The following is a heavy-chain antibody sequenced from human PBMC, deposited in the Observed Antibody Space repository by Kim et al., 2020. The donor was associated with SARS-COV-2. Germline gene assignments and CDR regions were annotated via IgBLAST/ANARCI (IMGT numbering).Heavy chain of an antibody. CDR1: GGSVSSGSYY. V-gene: IGHV4-61*01. CDR2: IYYSGST. CDR3: ARYDCSGGSCYSFDY. J-gene: IGHJ4*02. D-gene: IGHD2-15*01. Sequence: SETLSLTCTVSGGSVSSGSYYWSWIRQPPGKGLEWIGYIYYSGSTNYNPSLKSRVTISVDTSKNQFSLKLSSVTAADTAVYYCARYDCSGGSCYSFDYWGQGTLVTVSS.